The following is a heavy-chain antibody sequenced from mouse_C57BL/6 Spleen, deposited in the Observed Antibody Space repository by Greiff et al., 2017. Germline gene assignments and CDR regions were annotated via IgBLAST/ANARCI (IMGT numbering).Heavy chain of an antibody. CDR2: INPSSGYT. V-gene: IGHV1-7*01. CDR3: AKDYYGRAFDY. D-gene: IGHD1-1*01. J-gene: IGHJ2*01. Sequence: QVQLKESGAELAKPGASVKLSCKASGYTFTSYWMHWVKQRPGQGLEWIGYINPSSGYTKYNQKFKDKATLTADKSSSTAYMQLSSLTYEDSAVYYCAKDYYGRAFDYWGQGTTLTVSS. CDR1: GYTFTSYW.